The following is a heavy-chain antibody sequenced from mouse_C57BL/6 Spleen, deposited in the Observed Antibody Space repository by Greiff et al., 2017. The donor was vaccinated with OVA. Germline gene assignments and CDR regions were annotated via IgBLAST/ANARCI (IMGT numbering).Heavy chain of an antibody. CDR3: ARDLYERGFAY. V-gene: IGHV3-6*01. Sequence: EVQLVESGPGLVKPSQSLSLTCSVTGYSITSGYYWNWIRQFPGNKLEWMGYISYDGSNNYNPSLKNRISITRDTSKNQFFLKLNAVTTEDTATYYCARDLYERGFAYWGQGTLVTVSA. J-gene: IGHJ3*01. D-gene: IGHD1-3*01. CDR1: GYSITSGYY. CDR2: ISYDGSN.